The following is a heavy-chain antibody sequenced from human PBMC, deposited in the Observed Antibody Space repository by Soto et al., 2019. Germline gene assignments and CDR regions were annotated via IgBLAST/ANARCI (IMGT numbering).Heavy chain of an antibody. D-gene: IGHD3-10*01. J-gene: IGHJ5*02. CDR2: IIPIFGTA. CDR1: GGTFSSYA. Sequence: QVQLVQSGAEGKKPGSSVKVSCKASGGTFSSYAISWVRQAPGQGLEWMGGIIPIFGTANYAQKVQGRVTITADKSTSAAYMELSSLRSEDTAVYYCASAIAMVRGVITQENSLEFDHWCDETLITVST. CDR3: ASAIAMVRGVITQENSLEFDH. V-gene: IGHV1-69*06.